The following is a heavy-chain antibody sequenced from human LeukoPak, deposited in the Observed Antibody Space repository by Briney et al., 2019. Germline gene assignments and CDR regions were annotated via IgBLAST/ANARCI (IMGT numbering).Heavy chain of an antibody. D-gene: IGHD2-15*01. J-gene: IGHJ4*02. CDR3: AKDWSRLSVVPATSPSPMIGY. V-gene: IGHV3-30*02. CDR2: IRYDGSNK. Sequence: GGSLRLSCAASGFTFSGYGMHWVRQAPGKGLEWVAFIRYDGSNKYYADSVQGRFTISRDNSKNTLYLQMNSLRTDDTAVYYCAKDWSRLSVVPATSPSPMIGYWGQGTLVTVSS. CDR1: GFTFSGYG.